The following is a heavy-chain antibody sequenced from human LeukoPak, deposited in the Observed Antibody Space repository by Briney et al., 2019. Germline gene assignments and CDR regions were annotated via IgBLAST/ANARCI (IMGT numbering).Heavy chain of an antibody. V-gene: IGHV1-69*13. CDR3: ARPGPYYYDSSVYYVQH. Sequence: ASVKVSCKASGGTFSSYAISWVRQAPGQGLEWMGGIIPIFGTANYAQKFQGRVTITADESTSTAYMELSSLRSEDTAVYYCARPGPYYYDSSVYYVQHWGQGTLVTVSS. CDR1: GGTFSSYA. CDR2: IIPIFGTA. D-gene: IGHD3-22*01. J-gene: IGHJ1*01.